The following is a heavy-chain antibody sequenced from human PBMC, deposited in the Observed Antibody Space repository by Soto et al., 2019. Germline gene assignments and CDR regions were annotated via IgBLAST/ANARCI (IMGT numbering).Heavy chain of an antibody. CDR1: GFTADDYA. Sequence: EVQLVESGGGLVQPGRSLRLSCVASGFTADDYAMHWVRQAPGKGLEWVSGISSNSDTIDYADSVKGRFTISRDNVKNSLFLQMNSLGPEDTALYYCAKDRKWGGMTTIHYFDSWGQGTLVTVSS. CDR3: AKDRKWGGMTTIHYFDS. J-gene: IGHJ4*02. V-gene: IGHV3-9*02. D-gene: IGHD4-17*01. CDR2: ISSNSDTI.